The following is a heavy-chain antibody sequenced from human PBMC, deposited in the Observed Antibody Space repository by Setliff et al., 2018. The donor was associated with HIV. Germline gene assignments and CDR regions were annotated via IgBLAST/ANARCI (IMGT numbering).Heavy chain of an antibody. Sequence: KPSETLSLTCAVYGGSFSGYYWSWIRQPPGKGLEWIGEINHSGSTNYNPPLKSRVTISVDTSENQFSLKLSSVTAADTAVFYCARLTTTYYYDSSAYYHPVWGQGTLVTVSS. J-gene: IGHJ4*02. CDR2: INHSGST. CDR3: ARLTTTYYYDSSAYYHPV. D-gene: IGHD3-22*01. CDR1: GGSFSGYY. V-gene: IGHV4-34*01.